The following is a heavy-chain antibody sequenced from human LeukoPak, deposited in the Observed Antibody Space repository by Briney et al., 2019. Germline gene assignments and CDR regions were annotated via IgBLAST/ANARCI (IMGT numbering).Heavy chain of an antibody. J-gene: IGHJ4*02. CDR2: IKQDGSEK. V-gene: IGHV3-7*01. CDR3: VRLVTRDLTGYLRTDYFDY. CDR1: GFTFSSYW. Sequence: PGGSLRLSCAASGFTFSSYWMSWVRQAPGKGLEWVANIKQDGSEKYYVDSVKGRFTISRDNAKNSLYLQMNSLRAEDTAVYYCVRLVTRDLTGYLRTDYFDYWGQGTLVTVSS. D-gene: IGHD3-9*01.